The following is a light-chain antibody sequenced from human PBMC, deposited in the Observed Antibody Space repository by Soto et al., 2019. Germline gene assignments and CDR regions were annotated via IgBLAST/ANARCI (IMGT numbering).Light chain of an antibody. Sequence: QSVLTQPPSLSGTPGQRVTISCSGSSSNIGGNTVHWYQHLPGTAPKLLIYINDQRPSGVPARFSGSKSGTSASLAITGLQAEDEADYYCQSYDSSLSGWVFGGGTKVTVL. CDR3: QSYDSSLSGWV. CDR2: IND. CDR1: SSNIGGNT. J-gene: IGLJ3*02. V-gene: IGLV1-44*01.